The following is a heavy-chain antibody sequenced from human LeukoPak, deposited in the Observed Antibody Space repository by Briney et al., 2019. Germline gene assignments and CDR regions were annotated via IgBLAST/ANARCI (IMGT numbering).Heavy chain of an antibody. CDR1: GFTVSSNY. J-gene: IGHJ4*02. CDR3: AKDLSHGYSSSCPDY. V-gene: IGHV3-53*05. Sequence: GGSLRLSCAASGFTVSSNYMSWVRQAPGKGLEWVSVIYSGGSTYYADSVKGRFTISRDNSKNTLYLQMNSLRAEDTAVYYCAKDLSHGYSSSCPDYWGQGTLVTVSS. CDR2: IYSGGST. D-gene: IGHD6-13*01.